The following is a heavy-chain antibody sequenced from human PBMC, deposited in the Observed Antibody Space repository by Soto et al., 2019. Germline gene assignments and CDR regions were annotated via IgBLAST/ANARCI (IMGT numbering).Heavy chain of an antibody. CDR3: AKDQVRVVVTAIDH. CDR2: ISGGGDRT. J-gene: IGHJ5*02. CDR1: GFTCSNNA. V-gene: IGHV3-23*01. Sequence: PGGSLRLSCAASGFTCSNNAMSWVRQAPGKRLEWVSAISGGGDRTYYTDSVKGRFTISRDNSKNTLYLQMNSLRAEDTAVYYCAKDQVRVVVTAIDHWGQGTLVPVSS. D-gene: IGHD2-21*02.